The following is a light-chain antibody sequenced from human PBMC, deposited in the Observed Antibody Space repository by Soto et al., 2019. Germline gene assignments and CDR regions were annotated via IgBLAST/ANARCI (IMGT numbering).Light chain of an antibody. J-gene: IGKJ4*01. V-gene: IGKV3-20*01. CDR3: QQYASSPT. CDR2: GAS. CDR1: QSVRSSF. Sequence: EIVLTQSPGTLSLSPGEGATLSCRASQSVRSSFLAWYQQKPGQAPSLLIYGASSRATGIPDRFSGGGSGTDFTLTITRLEPEDLAVYYCQQYASSPTFGGGTKVEIK.